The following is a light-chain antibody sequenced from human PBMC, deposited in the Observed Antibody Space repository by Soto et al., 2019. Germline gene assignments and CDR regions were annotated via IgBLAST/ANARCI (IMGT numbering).Light chain of an antibody. J-gene: IGKJ1*01. CDR3: QQYNSYSWT. Sequence: DIDMTQAPSSLSASVGDRVTITCRAGQDVVNYLNWYQQKPGKAPRLLIYAASSLQSAVPSRFSGSGSGTEFTLTISSLQPDDFATYYCQQYNSYSWTFGQGTKVDIK. V-gene: IGKV1-16*01. CDR2: AAS. CDR1: QDVVNY.